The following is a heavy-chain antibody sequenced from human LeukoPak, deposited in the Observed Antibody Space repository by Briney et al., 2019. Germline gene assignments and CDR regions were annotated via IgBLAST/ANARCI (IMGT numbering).Heavy chain of an antibody. CDR3: ARVSYYDSSGYYYGMDV. V-gene: IGHV1-46*01. D-gene: IGHD3-22*01. CDR1: GYTFTSYY. CDR2: TNPSGGST. J-gene: IGHJ6*02. Sequence: ASVKVSCKASGYTFTSYYMHWVRQAPGQGLEWMGITNPSGGSTTYAQKFQGRVTMTRDTSTSTVYMEVSSLRSEDSAVYYCARVSYYDSSGYYYGMDVWGQGTTVTV.